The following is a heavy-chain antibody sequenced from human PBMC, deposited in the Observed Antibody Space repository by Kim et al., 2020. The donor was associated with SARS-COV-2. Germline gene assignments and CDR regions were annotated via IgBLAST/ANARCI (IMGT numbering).Heavy chain of an antibody. V-gene: IGHV3-23*01. CDR2: ISGSGGST. CDR1: GFTFSSYA. Sequence: GGSLRLSCAASGFTFSSYAMSWVRQPPGKGLEWVSAISGSGGSTYYADSVKGRFTISRDNSNNTLYLQMNSLRAEDTAVYYCAKDRSSYYYYYGMDVWGQGTTVTVS. J-gene: IGHJ6*02. CDR3: AKDRSSYYYYYGMDV. D-gene: IGHD6-13*01.